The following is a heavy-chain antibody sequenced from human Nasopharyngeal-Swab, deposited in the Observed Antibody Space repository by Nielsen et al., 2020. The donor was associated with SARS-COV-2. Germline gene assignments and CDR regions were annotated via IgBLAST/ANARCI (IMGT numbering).Heavy chain of an antibody. D-gene: IGHD2-21*02. J-gene: IGHJ4*02. CDR1: GYTLSELS. Sequence: ASVKVSCKVSGYTLSELSMHWVRQAPGKGLEWMGGFDPEDGEPIYAQKFQGRVTMTEDTSTDTAYMELSSLRSEDTAVYYCATGYAYCGGDCFIDYWGQGTLVTVSS. CDR3: ATGYAYCGGDCFIDY. V-gene: IGHV1-24*01. CDR2: FDPEDGEP.